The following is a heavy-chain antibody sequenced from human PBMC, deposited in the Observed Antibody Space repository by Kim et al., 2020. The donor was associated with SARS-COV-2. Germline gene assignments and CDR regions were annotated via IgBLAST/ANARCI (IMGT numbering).Heavy chain of an antibody. V-gene: IGHV3-15*01. D-gene: IGHD1-7*01. J-gene: IGHJ4*02. CDR1: GFAFSDAW. CDR3: TTDGAELQLREVDY. CDR2: IKSKTDGGAA. Sequence: GGSLRLSCAASGFAFSDAWMSWVRLAPGKGLEWVGRIKSKTDGGAAEYGEPVKGRFSISRDDSQNTLYLHMNNLKTDDTAVYYCTTDGAELQLREVDYWGQGTLVTVSS.